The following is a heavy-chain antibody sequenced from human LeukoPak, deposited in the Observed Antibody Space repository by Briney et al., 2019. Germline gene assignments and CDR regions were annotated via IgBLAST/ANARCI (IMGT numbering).Heavy chain of an antibody. Sequence: ASVKVSCKASGYTSTSYDINWVRQATGQGLEWMGWMNPNSGNTGYAQKFQGRVTMTRNTSISTAYMELSSLRSEDTAVYYCARVRSTSRRRWFDPWGQGTLVTVSS. CDR3: ARVRSTSRRRWFDP. CDR1: GYTSTSYD. V-gene: IGHV1-8*01. D-gene: IGHD2-2*01. CDR2: MNPNSGNT. J-gene: IGHJ5*02.